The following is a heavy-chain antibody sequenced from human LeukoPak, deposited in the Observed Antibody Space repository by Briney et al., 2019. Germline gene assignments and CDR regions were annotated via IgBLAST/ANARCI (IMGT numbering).Heavy chain of an antibody. D-gene: IGHD3-10*01. V-gene: IGHV1-18*01. CDR1: GFTLSSYG. Sequence: ASVKVSCKASGFTLSSYGISWVRQAPGQGLEWMGWISSSSGNTNYAQKFQGRVTMTTDKSTSTAYMELRSLRSDDTAVYYCAREHPHFGELWNDYWGQGTPVTVSS. CDR3: AREHPHFGELWNDY. CDR2: ISSSSGNT. J-gene: IGHJ4*02.